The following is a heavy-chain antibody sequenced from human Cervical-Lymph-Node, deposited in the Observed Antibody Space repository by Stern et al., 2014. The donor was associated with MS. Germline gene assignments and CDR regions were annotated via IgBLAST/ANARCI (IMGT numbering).Heavy chain of an antibody. V-gene: IGHV1-69*01. D-gene: IGHD3-10*01. Sequence: QVQLMQSGAEVKKVGSSVKVSCKASGDTLSSHTLSWVRQAPGQGLEWMGGLIPVFDAPNCAQQFQGRVKITSDETTNTAHMELSSLGSEDTAVYYCATGAHGMDVWGQGTAVSVSS. CDR1: GDTLSSHT. CDR3: ATGAHGMDV. CDR2: LIPVFDAP. J-gene: IGHJ6*02.